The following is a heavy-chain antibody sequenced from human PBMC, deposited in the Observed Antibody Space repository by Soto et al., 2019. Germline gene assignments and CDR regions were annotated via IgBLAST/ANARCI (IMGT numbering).Heavy chain of an antibody. CDR2: IYYGGTT. CDR1: GGSFSPNY. J-gene: IGHJ5*02. D-gene: IGHD2-21*01. V-gene: IGHV4-59*08. Sequence: QVQLQESGPGLVKPSETLSLTCRLSGGSFSPNYWGWFRQSPGKGLEWVGYIYYGGTTSYNPSLKSRVTISLETSKSHFSLRLSSVTAADAAVYYCARLGAYSQSLDPWGPGTLVTVSS. CDR3: ARLGAYSQSLDP.